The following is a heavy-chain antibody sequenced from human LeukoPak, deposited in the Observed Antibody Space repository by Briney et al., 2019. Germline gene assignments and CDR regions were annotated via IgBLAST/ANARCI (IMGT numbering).Heavy chain of an antibody. CDR2: ISYDGSNK. J-gene: IGHJ4*02. CDR1: GFTFSSYG. Sequence: GRSLRLSCAASGFTFSSYGMHWVRQAPGKGLEWVAVISYDGSNKYYADSVKGRFTISRDNSKNTLYLQMNSLRAEDTAVYYCAKDGEAAALDYWGQGTLVTVSS. D-gene: IGHD6-13*01. V-gene: IGHV3-30*18. CDR3: AKDGEAAALDY.